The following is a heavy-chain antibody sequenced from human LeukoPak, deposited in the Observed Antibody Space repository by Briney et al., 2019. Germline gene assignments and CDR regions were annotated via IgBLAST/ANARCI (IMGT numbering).Heavy chain of an antibody. Sequence: SETLSLTCAVYGGSFSGYYWSWIRQPPGKGLEWIGEINHSGSTNYNPSLKSRVTMSVDTSKNQFSLKLSSVTAADTAVYYCASGDLGDWFDPWGQGTLATVSS. V-gene: IGHV4-34*01. J-gene: IGHJ5*02. CDR3: ASGDLGDWFDP. CDR1: GGSFSGYY. CDR2: INHSGST. D-gene: IGHD2-21*01.